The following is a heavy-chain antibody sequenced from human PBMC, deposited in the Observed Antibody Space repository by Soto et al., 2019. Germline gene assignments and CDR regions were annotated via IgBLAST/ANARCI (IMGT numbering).Heavy chain of an antibody. Sequence: ASVKVSCKASGYTFTSYYMHWVRQAPGQGLEWMGIINPSGGSTSYAQKFQGRVTMTRDTSTSTVYMELSSLRSEDTAVYYCARGAFDDFWSGYSPLDPWGQGTLVTVSS. CDR3: ARGAFDDFWSGYSPLDP. D-gene: IGHD3-3*01. CDR1: GYTFTSYY. CDR2: INPSGGST. J-gene: IGHJ5*02. V-gene: IGHV1-46*03.